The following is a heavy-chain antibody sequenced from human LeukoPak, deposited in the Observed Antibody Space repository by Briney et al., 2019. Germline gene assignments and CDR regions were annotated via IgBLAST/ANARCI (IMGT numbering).Heavy chain of an antibody. Sequence: LRLSCAASGFTFSSYAMSWVRQAPGKGLEWIEYMYYSGSTYYNPSLKSRVTISVDTSKNQFSLKLTSLTAADTAVYYCARDMVRGVDHWFDPWGQGTLVTVSS. V-gene: IGHV4-31*02. CDR3: ARDMVRGVDHWFDP. J-gene: IGHJ5*02. CDR2: MYYSGST. CDR1: GFTFSSYA. D-gene: IGHD3-10*01.